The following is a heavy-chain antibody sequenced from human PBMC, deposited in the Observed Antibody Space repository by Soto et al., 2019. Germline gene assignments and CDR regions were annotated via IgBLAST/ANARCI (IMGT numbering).Heavy chain of an antibody. D-gene: IGHD6-19*01. Sequence: GGYLRLSCAASGFSFSSSWMHWVRQAPGKGLVWVSRINSDGSTTNYADSVKGRFTISRDNAKNTLYLQMNSQRAEDTAVYYCARCPSGWYDYDSRGQGTPVTVSS. V-gene: IGHV3-74*01. CDR2: INSDGSTT. J-gene: IGHJ1*01. CDR1: GFSFSSSW. CDR3: ARCPSGWYDYDS.